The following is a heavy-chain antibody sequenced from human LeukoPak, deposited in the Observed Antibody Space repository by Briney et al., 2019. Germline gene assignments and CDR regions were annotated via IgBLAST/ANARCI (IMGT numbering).Heavy chain of an antibody. CDR2: IYYSGNS. CDR1: GGPISSYY. CDR3: AGDSYGTDS. Sequence: KPSETLSLTCTVSGGPISSYYWSWIRQPPGKGLQWIGYIYYSGNSNYNPSLKSRVTISIDTPKNQFSLKLTSVTAADTAVYYCAGDSYGTDSWGQGTLVTVSS. D-gene: IGHD5-18*01. V-gene: IGHV4-59*01. J-gene: IGHJ5*01.